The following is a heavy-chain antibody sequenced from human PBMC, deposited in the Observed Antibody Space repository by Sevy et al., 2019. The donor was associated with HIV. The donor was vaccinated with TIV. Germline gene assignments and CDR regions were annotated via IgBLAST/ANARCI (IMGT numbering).Heavy chain of an antibody. J-gene: IGHJ6*02. CDR2: IYHSGST. V-gene: IGHV4-38-2*02. D-gene: IGHD3-3*01. Sequence: SETLSLTCTVSGYSISSGYYWGWIRQPPGKGLEWIGSIYHSGSTYYNPSLKSRVTISVDTAKNKFSLKLSTVTAADTAVYYCARDPIFLGLEANEYGMDVWGQGTTVTVSS. CDR3: ARDPIFLGLEANEYGMDV. CDR1: GYSISSGYY.